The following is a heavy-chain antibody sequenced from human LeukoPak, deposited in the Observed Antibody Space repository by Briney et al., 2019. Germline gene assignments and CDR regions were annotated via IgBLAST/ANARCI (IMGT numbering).Heavy chain of an antibody. V-gene: IGHV4-31*03. D-gene: IGHD3-10*01. Sequence: SETLSLTCTVSGGSISSGGYYWSWIRQHPGKGLEWIGEINHSGSTNYNPSLKSRVTISVDTSKNQFSLKLSSVTAADTAVYYCARRRFGELFTWGQGTLVTVSS. CDR3: ARRRFGELFT. CDR1: GGSISSGGYY. J-gene: IGHJ5*02. CDR2: INHSGST.